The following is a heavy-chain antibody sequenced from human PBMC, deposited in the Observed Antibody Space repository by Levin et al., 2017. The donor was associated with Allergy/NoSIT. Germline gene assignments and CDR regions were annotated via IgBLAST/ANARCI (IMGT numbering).Heavy chain of an antibody. D-gene: IGHD3-9*01. CDR2: IKQDGSEK. CDR1: AFSFSRYW. CDR3: ARDRDILTYYTSVDI. J-gene: IGHJ3*02. V-gene: IGHV3-7*04. Sequence: LSLTCAASAFSFSRYWMSWVRQAPGKGLEWVANIKQDGSEKYYVDSVKGRFTISRDNAKNSLYLQMNSLRAEDTAVYYCARDRDILTYYTSVDIWGQGTMVTVSS.